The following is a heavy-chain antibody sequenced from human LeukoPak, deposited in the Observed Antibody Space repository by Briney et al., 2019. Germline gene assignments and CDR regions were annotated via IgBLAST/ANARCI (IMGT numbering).Heavy chain of an antibody. CDR1: GYTFTSYA. CDR2: INAGNGNT. J-gene: IGHJ3*02. CDR3: ARDESFFLAFDI. Sequence: VASVKVSCKASGYTFTSYAMHWVRQAPGQRLEWMGWINAGNGNTKYSQKFQGRVTITRDTSASTAYMELSSLRSEDTAVYYCARDESFFLAFDIGGKGKMVTV. V-gene: IGHV1-3*01. D-gene: IGHD3-3*01.